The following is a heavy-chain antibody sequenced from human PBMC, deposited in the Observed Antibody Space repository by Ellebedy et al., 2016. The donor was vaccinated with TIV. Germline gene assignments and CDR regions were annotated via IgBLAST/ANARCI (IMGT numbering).Heavy chain of an antibody. D-gene: IGHD2-2*01. CDR2: IGGRDDNT. J-gene: IGHJ2*01. CDR3: AREHCSTPSCSGGYFLDL. V-gene: IGHV3-23*01. Sequence: GESLKISXAASGFTFSSYAMNWVRQAPGKGLEWVSTIGGRDDNTHYADYVEGRFTISRDNSKNTLYLQMNSLGAEDTAVYYCAREHCSTPSCSGGYFLDLWGRGTLVTVSS. CDR1: GFTFSSYA.